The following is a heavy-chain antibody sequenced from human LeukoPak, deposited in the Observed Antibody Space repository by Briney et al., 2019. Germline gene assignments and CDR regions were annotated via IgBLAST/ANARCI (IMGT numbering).Heavy chain of an antibody. CDR2: IIPIFGTA. V-gene: IGHV1-69*05. CDR1: GGTFSSYA. CDR3: AGDRTMVRGVIIPGFYMDV. J-gene: IGHJ6*03. Sequence: SVKVSCKASGGTFSSYAISWVRQAPGQGLEWMGGIIPIFGTANYAQKFQGRVTITTDESTSPAYMELSSLRSEDTAVYYCAGDRTMVRGVIIPGFYMDVWGKGTTVTVSS. D-gene: IGHD3-10*01.